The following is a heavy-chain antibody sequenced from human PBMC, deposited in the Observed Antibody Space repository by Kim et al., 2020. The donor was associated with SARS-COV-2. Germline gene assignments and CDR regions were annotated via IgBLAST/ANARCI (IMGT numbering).Heavy chain of an antibody. J-gene: IGHJ5*02. D-gene: IGHD6-13*01. Sequence: SEKYYVDSVKGRFTISRDNAKNSLYLQMNSLRAEDTAVYYCARLPIAAATWGQGTLVTVSS. V-gene: IGHV3-7*01. CDR3: ARLPIAAAT. CDR2: SEK.